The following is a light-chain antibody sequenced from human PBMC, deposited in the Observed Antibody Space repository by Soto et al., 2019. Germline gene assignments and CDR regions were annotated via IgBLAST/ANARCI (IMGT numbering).Light chain of an antibody. J-gene: IGLJ1*01. V-gene: IGLV3-21*02. Sequence: SYELTQPPSVSVAPGQTARTTCGGNNIGSKSVHWYQQEPGQAPVLVVYDDSDRPSGIPERFSGSNSGNTATLTISRVEAGDEADYYCQVWDSSSDHYVFGTGTKV. CDR2: DDS. CDR3: QVWDSSSDHYV. CDR1: NIGSKS.